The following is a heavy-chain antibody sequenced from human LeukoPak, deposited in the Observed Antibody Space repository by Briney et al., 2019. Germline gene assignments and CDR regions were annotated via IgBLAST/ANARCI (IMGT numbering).Heavy chain of an antibody. Sequence: ASVKVSCKASGYTFTTYYVHWVRQAPGQGLEWMGIINPSGGSTTYAQKFRGRLTMTRDTSISTAYMELSRLRSDDTAVYYCARVGKPPSNYDSSGSILGHFDYWGQGTLVTVSS. V-gene: IGHV1-46*01. D-gene: IGHD3-22*01. CDR1: GYTFTTYY. J-gene: IGHJ4*02. CDR3: ARVGKPPSNYDSSGSILGHFDY. CDR2: INPSGGST.